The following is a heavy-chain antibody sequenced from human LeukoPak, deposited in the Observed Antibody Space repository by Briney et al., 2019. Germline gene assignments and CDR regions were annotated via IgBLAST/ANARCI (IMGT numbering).Heavy chain of an antibody. J-gene: IGHJ4*02. D-gene: IGHD6-13*01. Sequence: GGSLRLSCAASGFTFSSYAMHWVRQAPGKGLEWVAVISYDGSNKYYADSVKGRFTTSRDNSKNTLYLQMNSLRAEDTAVYYCASGAEAAAGYGFDYWGQGTLVTVSS. V-gene: IGHV3-30*04. CDR3: ASGAEAAAGYGFDY. CDR1: GFTFSSYA. CDR2: ISYDGSNK.